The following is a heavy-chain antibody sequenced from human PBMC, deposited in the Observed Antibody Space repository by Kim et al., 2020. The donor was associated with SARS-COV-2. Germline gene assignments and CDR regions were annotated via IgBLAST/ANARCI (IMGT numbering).Heavy chain of an antibody. J-gene: IGHJ5*02. V-gene: IGHV1-18*01. CDR1: GYTFTSYG. D-gene: IGHD2-15*01. CDR2: ISAYNGNT. Sequence: ASVKVSCKASGYTFTSYGISWVRQAPGQGLEWMGWISAYNGNTNYAQKLQGRVTMTTDTSTSTAYMELRSLRSDDTAVYYCARDHCSGGSCYPPGWFDPWGQGTLVTVSS. CDR3: ARDHCSGGSCYPPGWFDP.